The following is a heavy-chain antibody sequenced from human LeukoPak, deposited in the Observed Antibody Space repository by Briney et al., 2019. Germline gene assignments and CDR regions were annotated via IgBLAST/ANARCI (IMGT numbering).Heavy chain of an antibody. J-gene: IGHJ3*02. CDR3: AKGPPSTYCSSTSCRNYDAFDI. Sequence: GGSLRLSCAASGFTFSSYAMSWVRQAPGKGLEGFSAISGSGGSTYYADSVKGRFTISRDNSKNTLYLQMNSLRAEDTAVYYCAKGPPSTYCSSTSCRNYDAFDIWGQGTMVTVSS. CDR2: ISGSGGST. V-gene: IGHV3-23*01. CDR1: GFTFSSYA. D-gene: IGHD2-2*01.